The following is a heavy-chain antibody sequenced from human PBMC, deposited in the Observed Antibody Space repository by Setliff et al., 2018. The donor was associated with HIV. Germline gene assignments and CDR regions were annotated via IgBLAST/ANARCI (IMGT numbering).Heavy chain of an antibody. D-gene: IGHD3-16*01. CDR2: IIPIFGTA. V-gene: IGHV1-69*13. Sequence: ASVKVSCKSSGGIFSNYAINWVRQAPGQGLEWMGGIIPIFGTATYAQKFQGRVTITADESTSTAYMELSSLRSADTAVYYCARGDMIAFGGIGPFDYWGQGTLVTVSS. CDR3: ARGDMIAFGGIGPFDY. CDR1: GGIFSNYA. J-gene: IGHJ4*02.